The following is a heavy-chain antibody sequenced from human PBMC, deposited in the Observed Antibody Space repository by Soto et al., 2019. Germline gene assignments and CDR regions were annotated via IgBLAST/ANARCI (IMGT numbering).Heavy chain of an antibody. J-gene: IGHJ4*02. Sequence: QVQLMQSGAEVKKPGASVKVSCKASGDTFTDYYIHWVRQAPGQGLEWMGTVNPSGGHTTYAQHFLGRVTMTRDTSTSAIYYCARGGHVVVVTAALDYWGQGTLVTVSS. CDR3: Y. CDR1: GDTFTDYY. V-gene: IGHV1-46*01. CDR2: VNPSGGHT. D-gene: IGHD2-21*02.